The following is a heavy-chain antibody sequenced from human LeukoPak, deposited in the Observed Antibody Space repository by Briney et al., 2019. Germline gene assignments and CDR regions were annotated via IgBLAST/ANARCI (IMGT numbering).Heavy chain of an antibody. D-gene: IGHD5-24*01. CDR2: IYNSGST. V-gene: IGHV4-59*11. J-gene: IGHJ5*02. Sequence: SETLSLTCTVSGGSISGHFWNWIRQPPGKGLEWIGFIYNSGSTNYNPSFKSRVTILVDTSKTQFSLKLSSVTAADTAVYYCAREGQDGYHTGWFDPWGQGTLVTVSS. CDR3: AREGQDGYHTGWFDP. CDR1: GGSISGHF.